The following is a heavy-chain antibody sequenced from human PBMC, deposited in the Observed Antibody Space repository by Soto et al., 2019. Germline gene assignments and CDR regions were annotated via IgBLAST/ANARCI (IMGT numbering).Heavy chain of an antibody. D-gene: IGHD2-21*01. J-gene: IGHJ4*02. V-gene: IGHV3-30*03. CDR3: ACGQYYFDY. CDR1: GFPFSSYG. CDR2: ISYDGSKK. Sequence: QVQLVESGGGVVQPGRSLRLSCEASGFPFSSYGMHWVRQAPGKGLDWVALISYDGSKKYYADSVKGRFTISRDNSKQALYLQMSSLKAEDTAGYYCACGQYYFDYCGQRTLV.